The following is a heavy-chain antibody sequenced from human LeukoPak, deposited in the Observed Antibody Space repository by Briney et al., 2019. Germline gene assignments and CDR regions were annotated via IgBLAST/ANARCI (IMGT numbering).Heavy chain of an antibody. V-gene: IGHV5-51*01. D-gene: IGHD6-19*01. CDR2: FYPGDSAI. CDR3: ARHIAPGYNSGWYFDY. CDR1: GYSFTNYW. Sequence: GDSLKISCKGSGYSFTNYWIGWVRQMPGEVVEWIVTFYPGDSAIRSSPSFQGQVTISADKSISTAYLQWSSMKASDTAMYYCARHIAPGYNSGWYFDYWGQGTLVTVSS. J-gene: IGHJ4*02.